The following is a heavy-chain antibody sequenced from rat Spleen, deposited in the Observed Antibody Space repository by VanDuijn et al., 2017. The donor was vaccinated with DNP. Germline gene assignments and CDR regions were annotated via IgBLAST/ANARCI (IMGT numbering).Heavy chain of an antibody. CDR1: GFTFGNYG. CDR3: AKGPNYGGWSDYFDY. V-gene: IGHV5S13*01. D-gene: IGHD1-11*01. J-gene: IGHJ2*01. Sequence: EVQLVESGGGLVQPGRSLKLSCAASGFTFGNYGLAWVRQTPTNGLEWVASIGTGGGDTYYRDSVKGRFTISRDNAKNTLYLQMDSLRSEDTAIYYCAKGPNYGGWSDYFDYWGQGVMVTVSS. CDR2: IGTGGGDT.